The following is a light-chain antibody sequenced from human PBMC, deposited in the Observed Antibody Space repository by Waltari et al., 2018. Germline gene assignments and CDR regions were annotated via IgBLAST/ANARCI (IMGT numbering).Light chain of an antibody. CDR1: QSVSNSY. CDR3: QQYGSSPLT. J-gene: IGKJ4*01. CDR2: AAS. Sequence: DIVLTQSPGTLSLSPGERATLSCRASQSVSNSYLAWYQQKPGQAPMLLIYAASSRATGIPDRFSGRGSGTDFTLTISRREPEDFAVYYCQQYGSSPLTFGGGTKVEIK. V-gene: IGKV3-20*01.